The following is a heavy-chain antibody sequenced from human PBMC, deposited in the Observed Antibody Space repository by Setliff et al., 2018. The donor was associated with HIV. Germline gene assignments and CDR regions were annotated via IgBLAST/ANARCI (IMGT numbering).Heavy chain of an antibody. CDR1: GYSIRGGFY. D-gene: IGHD3-16*01. Sequence: SETLSLTCTVPGYSIRGGFYWGWLRQPPGKGLEWVGSIYNSGSTYYKPSLRSRVTISVDTSKNQFSMKMSSVTAADTAVYYCATNAPTVYAYVWFDHWGQGTLVTVSS. J-gene: IGHJ5*02. CDR3: ATNAPTVYAYVWFDH. CDR2: IYNSGST. V-gene: IGHV4-38-2*02.